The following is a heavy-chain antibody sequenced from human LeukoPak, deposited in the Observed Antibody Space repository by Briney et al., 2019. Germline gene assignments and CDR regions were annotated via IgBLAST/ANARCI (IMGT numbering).Heavy chain of an antibody. Sequence: GGSLRLSCAASGFNFGSYNMDWVRQAPGKGLEWVAYITTSSSTVYYAASVKGRFTISRDNANNSLYLQMDSLGAEDTAVYYCARDDRWVQIFDYWGQGTLVTVSS. CDR2: ITTSSSTV. D-gene: IGHD5-24*01. CDR3: ARDDRWVQIFDY. CDR1: GFNFGSYN. V-gene: IGHV3-48*04. J-gene: IGHJ4*02.